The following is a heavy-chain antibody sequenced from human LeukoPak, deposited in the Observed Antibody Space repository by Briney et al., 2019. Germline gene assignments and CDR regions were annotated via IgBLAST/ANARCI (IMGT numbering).Heavy chain of an antibody. CDR1: GYTFTNYY. D-gene: IGHD6-13*01. Sequence: ASVKVSCKASGYTFTNYYMHWVRQAPGQGLEWMGIINPGGNSTRYQQKFQDRVTMTRETSTRTVYMELSSLRSEDTAMYYCARGYSSTYRIDYWGQGTLVTVSS. V-gene: IGHV1-46*01. J-gene: IGHJ4*02. CDR3: ARGYSSTYRIDY. CDR2: INPGGNST.